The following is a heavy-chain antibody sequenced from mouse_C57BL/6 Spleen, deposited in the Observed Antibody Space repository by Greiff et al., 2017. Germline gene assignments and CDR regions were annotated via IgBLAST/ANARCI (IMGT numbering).Heavy chain of an antibody. CDR1: GFSLTSYG. Sequence: VKLMESGPGLVQPSQSLSITCTVSGFSLTSYGVHWVRQSPGKGLEWLGVIWSGGSTDYNAAFISRLSISQDNSKSQVFFKMNSLQADDTAIYYCARPLYYDFYAMDYWGQGTSVTVSS. CDR3: ARPLYYDFYAMDY. J-gene: IGHJ4*01. CDR2: IWSGGST. V-gene: IGHV2-2*01. D-gene: IGHD2-4*01.